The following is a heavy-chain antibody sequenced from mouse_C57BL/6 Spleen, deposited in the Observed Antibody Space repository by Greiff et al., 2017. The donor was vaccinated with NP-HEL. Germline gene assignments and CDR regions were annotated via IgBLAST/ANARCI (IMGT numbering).Heavy chain of an antibody. CDR1: GYTFTGYW. CDR2: ILPGSGST. Sequence: QVQLKESGAELMKPGASVKLSCKATGYTFTGYWIEWVKQRPGHGLEWIGEILPGSGSTNYNEKFKGKATFTADTSSNTAYMQLSSLTTEDSAIYYCARRGHNYRWFAYWGQGTLVTVSA. D-gene: IGHD1-3*01. V-gene: IGHV1-9*01. J-gene: IGHJ3*01. CDR3: ARRGHNYRWFAY.